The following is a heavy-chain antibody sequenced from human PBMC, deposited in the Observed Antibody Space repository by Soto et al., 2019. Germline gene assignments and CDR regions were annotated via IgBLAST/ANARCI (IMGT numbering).Heavy chain of an antibody. V-gene: IGHV3-7*01. CDR3: ARGDGYTYGSYYFDY. CDR1: GFTFSTYW. CDR2: IKQDGSEK. J-gene: IGHJ4*02. D-gene: IGHD5-18*01. Sequence: ESGGGLVQPGGSLRLSCAASGFTFSTYWMSWVHQAPGKGLEWVANIKQDGSEKYYVDSVKGRFTISRDNAKNSLYLQMNSLRVEDTAVYYCARGDGYTYGSYYFDYWGQGTLVTVSS.